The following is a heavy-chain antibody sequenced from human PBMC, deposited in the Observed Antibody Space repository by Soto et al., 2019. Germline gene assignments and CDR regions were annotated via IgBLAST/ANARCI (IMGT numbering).Heavy chain of an antibody. CDR1: GFIFSDYY. J-gene: IGHJ4*02. CDR3: AKDPDATGFYIDS. CDR2: ISSGGGTI. D-gene: IGHD4-4*01. Sequence: QVQLVESGGGLVKPGVSLRLSCAASGFIFSDYYMSWIRQTPGKGLEWIAYISSGGGTIHYADSVKGRFAISRDNAKNVLYLQMNSLRVEDTAVYYCAKDPDATGFYIDSWGQGTQVSVSS. V-gene: IGHV3-11*01.